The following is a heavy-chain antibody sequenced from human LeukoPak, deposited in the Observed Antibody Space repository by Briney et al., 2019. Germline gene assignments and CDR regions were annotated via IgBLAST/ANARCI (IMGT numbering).Heavy chain of an antibody. CDR3: ARLEVGATLAFDY. V-gene: IGHV4-39*01. CDR2: IYYSGST. CDR1: GGSISSGSYY. Sequence: PSQTLSLICTVSGGSISSGSYYWSRIRQPPGKGLEWIGSIYYSGSTYYNPTLKSRVTISVDTSKNQFSLKLSSVTAADTAVYYCARLEVGATLAFDYWGQGTLVTVSS. D-gene: IGHD1-26*01. J-gene: IGHJ4*02.